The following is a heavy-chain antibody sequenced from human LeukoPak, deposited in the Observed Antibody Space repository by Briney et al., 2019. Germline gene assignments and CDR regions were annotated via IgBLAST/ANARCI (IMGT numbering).Heavy chain of an antibody. J-gene: IGHJ4*02. CDR2: IYSGGST. Sequence: PGGSLRLSCAASGFTVSSNYMSWVRQAPGKGLEWVSVIYSGGSTYYADSVKGRFTISRDNSKNTLYLQTNSLRAEDTAVYYCARSGLTCSGGSCYGDDYWGQGTLVTVSS. V-gene: IGHV3-53*01. CDR3: ARSGLTCSGGSCYGDDY. CDR1: GFTVSSNY. D-gene: IGHD2-15*01.